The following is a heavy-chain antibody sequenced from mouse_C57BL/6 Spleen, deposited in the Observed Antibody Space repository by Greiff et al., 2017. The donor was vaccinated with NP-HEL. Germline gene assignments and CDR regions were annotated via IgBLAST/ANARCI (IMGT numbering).Heavy chain of an antibody. Sequence: QVQLQQSGAELVRPGASVKLSCKASGYTFTDYYINWVKQRPGQGLEWIARIYPGSGNTYYNEKFKGKATLTAEKSSSTAYMQLSSLTSEDSAVYFCARAVGDGDYWGQGTTLTVSS. D-gene: IGHD3-3*01. CDR1: GYTFTDYY. V-gene: IGHV1-76*01. CDR3: ARAVGDGDY. CDR2: IYPGSGNT. J-gene: IGHJ2*01.